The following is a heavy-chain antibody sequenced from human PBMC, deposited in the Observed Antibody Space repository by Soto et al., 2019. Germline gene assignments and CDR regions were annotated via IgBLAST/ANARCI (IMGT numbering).Heavy chain of an antibody. J-gene: IGHJ5*02. CDR3: AKDRGIVLVPAAMPWFDP. CDR2: ISYDGSNK. D-gene: IGHD2-2*01. V-gene: IGHV3-30*18. Sequence: QVQLVESGGGVVQPGRSLRLSCAASGFTFSSYGMHWVRQAPGKGLEWVAVISYDGSNKYYADSVKGRFTISRDNSKNRLYLQMTSLRAEDTAVYYCAKDRGIVLVPAAMPWFDPSGQGTLVTVSS. CDR1: GFTFSSYG.